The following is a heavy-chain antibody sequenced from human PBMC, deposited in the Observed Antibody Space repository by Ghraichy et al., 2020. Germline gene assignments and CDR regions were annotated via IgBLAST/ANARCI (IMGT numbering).Heavy chain of an antibody. CDR1: GFTFSNAW. CDR2: IKSKTDGGTT. CDR3: TTIGCSSTSCYFGMDV. J-gene: IGHJ6*02. D-gene: IGHD2-2*01. V-gene: IGHV3-15*01. Sequence: GGSLRLSCAASGFTFSNAWMSWVRQAPGKGLEWVGRIKSKTDGGTTDYAAPVKGSFTISRDDSKNTLYLQMNSLKTEDTAVYYCTTIGCSSTSCYFGMDVWGQGTTVTVSS.